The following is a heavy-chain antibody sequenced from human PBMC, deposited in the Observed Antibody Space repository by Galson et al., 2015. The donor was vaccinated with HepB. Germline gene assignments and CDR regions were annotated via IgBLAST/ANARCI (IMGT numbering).Heavy chain of an antibody. J-gene: IGHJ6*02. Sequence: SLRLSCAASGFTFSTYEMNWVRQAPGKGLEWVSFISGSGDTIYYADSVKGRFTISRDNAKNSLYLQMYSLRAEDTAVYYCTRGWVDYGSGYGLDVWGQGATVTVPS. D-gene: IGHD3-10*01. CDR3: TRGWVDYGSGYGLDV. V-gene: IGHV3-48*03. CDR2: ISGSGDTI. CDR1: GFTFSTYE.